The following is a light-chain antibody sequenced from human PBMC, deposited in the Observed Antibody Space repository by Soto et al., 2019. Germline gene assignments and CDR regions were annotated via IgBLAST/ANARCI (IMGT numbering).Light chain of an antibody. J-gene: IGLJ3*02. CDR3: EAWADSLRGVM. CDR2: SND. Sequence: QSVLSQPPSVSGTPWQRLTSYCSGGTSNIGSNNVYWYQQLPGATPKLLIYSNDQRPSGVPERFSGSRSGTSASLAISDLRSEDGGDYFCEAWADSLRGVMFGGGTKLTVL. CDR1: TSNIGSNN. V-gene: IGLV1-47*02.